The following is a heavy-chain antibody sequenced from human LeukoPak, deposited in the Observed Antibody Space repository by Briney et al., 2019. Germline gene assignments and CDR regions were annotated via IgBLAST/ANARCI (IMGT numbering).Heavy chain of an antibody. D-gene: IGHD1-26*01. J-gene: IGHJ4*02. Sequence: GGSLRLSCAASGFTFSSYGMHWVRQAPGKGLEWVAVISYDGSNKYYADSVKGRFTISRDNSKNTLYLQMNSLRAEDTAVYYCAKDAGYSGSRQPFDYWGQGTLVTVSS. CDR1: GFTFSSYG. CDR3: AKDAGYSGSRQPFDY. V-gene: IGHV3-30*18. CDR2: ISYDGSNK.